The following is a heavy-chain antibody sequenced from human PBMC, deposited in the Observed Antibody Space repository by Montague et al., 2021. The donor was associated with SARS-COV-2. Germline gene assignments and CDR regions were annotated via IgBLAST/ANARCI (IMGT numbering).Heavy chain of an antibody. V-gene: IGHV4-39*01. D-gene: IGHD3-9*01. CDR3: ARHKRTSENYDPLTAGPPDVFDI. Sequence: SETLSLTCSVSGGSISSGTYYWGWVRQAPGKEPEWIGSIHYSGITHYNSPLRSRLTISIDTSNNQFSLNLSSLTAADTGLYYCARHKRTSENYDPLTAGPPDVFDIWGQGTLVSVS. CDR1: GGSISSGTYY. CDR2: IHYSGIT. J-gene: IGHJ3*02.